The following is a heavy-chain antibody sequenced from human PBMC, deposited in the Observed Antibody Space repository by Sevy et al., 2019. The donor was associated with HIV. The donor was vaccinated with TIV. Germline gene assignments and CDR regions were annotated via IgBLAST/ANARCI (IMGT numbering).Heavy chain of an antibody. CDR2: IWDDGNSK. D-gene: IGHD2-8*01. Sequence: GGSLRLSCAASGFTFRTYGMHWVRQAPGKGLEWVAVIWDDGNSKYYADSVKGRFTISRDNFKNTLYLQMNSLRAEDTAVCYCARGGYCTNGVCYGSIDYWGQGTLVTVSS. CDR1: GFTFRTYG. CDR3: ARGGYCTNGVCYGSIDY. J-gene: IGHJ4*02. V-gene: IGHV3-33*01.